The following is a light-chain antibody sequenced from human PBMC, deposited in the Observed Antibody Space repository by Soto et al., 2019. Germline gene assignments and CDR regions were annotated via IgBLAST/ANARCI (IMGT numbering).Light chain of an antibody. CDR3: CSYAGADPFVF. Sequence: QSALTQPASVSGSPGQSITISCTGTSSDVGSYNFVSWYQQHPGKAPKFIIYEGTKRPSGVSNRFSGSKSGNTASLTISGLQAGDEADYYCCSYAGADPFVFFGGGTK. J-gene: IGLJ2*01. CDR1: SSDVGSYNF. CDR2: EGT. V-gene: IGLV2-23*01.